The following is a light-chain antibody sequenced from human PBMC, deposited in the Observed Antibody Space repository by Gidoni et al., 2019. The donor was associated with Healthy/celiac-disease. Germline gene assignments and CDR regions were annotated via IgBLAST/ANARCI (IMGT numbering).Light chain of an antibody. CDR1: QRISSY. CDR2: AAS. Sequence: DIQMTQSPSSLSASVGDRVTITCRASQRISSYLNWYQQKPGKAPTLLIYAASSVQSGVPSRFSGSGAGTDFTITISSLQPEDFATYYWQQSYSTPRTFGQGTKLEIK. V-gene: IGKV1-39*01. J-gene: IGKJ2*01. CDR3: QQSYSTPRT.